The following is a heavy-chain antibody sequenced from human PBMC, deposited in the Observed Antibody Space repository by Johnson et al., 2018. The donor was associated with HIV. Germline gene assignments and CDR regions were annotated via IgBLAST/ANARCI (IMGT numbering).Heavy chain of an antibody. D-gene: IGHD6-19*01. CDR1: GFTFDDYA. Sequence: VQLVESGGGLVQPGRSLRLSCAVSGFTFDDYAMHWVRQAPGKGLEWVSGISWNSGRIAYADSVKGRFTISRDNSKNTLYLQMNSLRAEDTAVYYCAKTVRQWLVRNDAFDIWGQGTMVTVSS. CDR3: AKTVRQWLVRNDAFDI. V-gene: IGHV3-9*01. CDR2: ISWNSGRI. J-gene: IGHJ3*02.